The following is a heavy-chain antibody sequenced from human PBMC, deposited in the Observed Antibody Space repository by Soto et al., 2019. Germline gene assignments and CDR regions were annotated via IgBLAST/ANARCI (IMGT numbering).Heavy chain of an antibody. V-gene: IGHV4-31*03. Sequence: SETLSLTCSVSGGSINSASYYWSWVRQRPGKGLEWIGHIFHSGSAYYNAFLKTRLSISVDTSKNQFSLKLNSVTDEDTAVYYCARLRDYYHTSGYPQGFYFDYWGQGNMVAV. D-gene: IGHD3-22*01. CDR3: ARLRDYYHTSGYPQGFYFDY. CDR1: GGSINSASYY. CDR2: IFHSGSA. J-gene: IGHJ4*02.